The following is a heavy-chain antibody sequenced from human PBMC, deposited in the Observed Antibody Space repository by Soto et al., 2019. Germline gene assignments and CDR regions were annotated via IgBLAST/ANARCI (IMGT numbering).Heavy chain of an antibody. Sequence: GESLKISCKGSGYSFAGYWITWVRQKPGKGLEWMGRIDPSDSQTYYSPSFRGHVTISATKSITTVFLQWSSLRASDTAMYYCSRQIYDSDTGPNFQYYFDSWGQGTPVTVSS. CDR3: SRQIYDSDTGPNFQYYFDS. J-gene: IGHJ4*02. CDR2: IDPSDSQT. CDR1: GYSFAGYW. V-gene: IGHV5-10-1*01. D-gene: IGHD3-22*01.